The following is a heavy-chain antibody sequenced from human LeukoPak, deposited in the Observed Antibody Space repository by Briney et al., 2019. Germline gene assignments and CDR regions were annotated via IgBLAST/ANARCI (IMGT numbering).Heavy chain of an antibody. CDR3: AIPIGHGGAAVVEVDY. CDR2: ISGSGGST. V-gene: IGHV3-23*01. J-gene: IGHJ4*02. Sequence: PGGSLRLSCAASGFTFSSYAMSWVRQAPGRGLEWVSGISGSGGSTYYADSVKGRFAISRDNSKNALYLQMNSLRAEDTAVYYCAIPIGHGGAAVVEVDYWGQGTLVTVSS. D-gene: IGHD3-16*01. CDR1: GFTFSSYA.